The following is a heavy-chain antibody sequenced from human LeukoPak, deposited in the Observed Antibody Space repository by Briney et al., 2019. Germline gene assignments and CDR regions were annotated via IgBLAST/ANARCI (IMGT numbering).Heavy chain of an antibody. CDR2: IKSDGKT. CDR1: GFTFSSYW. V-gene: IGHV3-74*01. D-gene: IGHD3-22*01. CDR3: ARAPSEIGGYYPEYFRH. J-gene: IGHJ1*01. Sequence: GGSLRLSCAASGFTFSSYWMHWVRQAPGKGLVWVSRIKSDGKTNYAASVKGRFTISRDNAKNTVSLQMNSLRAEDTGVYYCARAPSEIGGYYPEYFRHWGQGSLVTVSS.